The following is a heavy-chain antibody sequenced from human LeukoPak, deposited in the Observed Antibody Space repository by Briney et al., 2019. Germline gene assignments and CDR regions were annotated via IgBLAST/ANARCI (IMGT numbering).Heavy chain of an antibody. CDR3: ARDGTAAGLYFDF. Sequence: GGSLRLSCAASGFTFSSYWMNWVRQAPGKGLEWVASIKYDGSEKYCVDSVKGRFTISRDNAKNSLYLQMNSLRTEDTAVYYCARDGTAAGLYFDFWGQGTLVTVSS. CDR2: IKYDGSEK. CDR1: GFTFSSYW. J-gene: IGHJ4*02. D-gene: IGHD6-13*01. V-gene: IGHV3-7*01.